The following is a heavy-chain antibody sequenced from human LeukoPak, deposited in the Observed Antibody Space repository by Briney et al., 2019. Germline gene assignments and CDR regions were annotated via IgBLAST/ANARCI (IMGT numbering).Heavy chain of an antibody. CDR2: ISGSISSK. D-gene: IGHD1-26*01. CDR1: GFGFSSYT. Sequence: GGSLTLSCAASGFGFSSYTMNWVRQAPGKGLGWVSSISGSISSKLYAESVKGRFTISRDNAKNSLYLQMNILRAEDTAVYYCVSGSYEGGYYGMDVWGQGTTVTVSS. J-gene: IGHJ6*02. CDR3: VSGSYEGGYYGMDV. V-gene: IGHV3-21*01.